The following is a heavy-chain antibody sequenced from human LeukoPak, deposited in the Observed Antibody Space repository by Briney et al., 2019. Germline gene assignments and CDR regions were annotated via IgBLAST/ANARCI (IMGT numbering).Heavy chain of an antibody. CDR3: ARSLYSSGWLDY. D-gene: IGHD6-19*01. J-gene: IGHJ4*02. Sequence: ASVKVSCKASGYTFTGYYMHWVRQAPGQGLEWMGWISPNSGGTNYAQKFQGRVTMTRDTSISTAYMELSRLRSDDTAVYYCARSLYSSGWLDYWGQGTLVTVSS. V-gene: IGHV1-2*02. CDR1: GYTFTGYY. CDR2: ISPNSGGT.